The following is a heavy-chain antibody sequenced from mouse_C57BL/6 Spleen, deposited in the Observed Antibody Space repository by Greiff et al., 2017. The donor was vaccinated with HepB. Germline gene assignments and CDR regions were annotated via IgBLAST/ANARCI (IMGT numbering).Heavy chain of an antibody. Sequence: QVQLQQPGAELVRPGTSVKLSCKASGYTFTSYWMHWVKQRPGQSLEWIGVIDPSDSYTNYNQKFKGKATLTVDTSSSTAYMQLSSLTSEDSAVYYCTPRGDHGFAYWGQGTLVTVSA. CDR1: GYTFTSYW. CDR2: IDPSDSYT. CDR3: TPRGDHGFAY. J-gene: IGHJ3*01. V-gene: IGHV1-59*01.